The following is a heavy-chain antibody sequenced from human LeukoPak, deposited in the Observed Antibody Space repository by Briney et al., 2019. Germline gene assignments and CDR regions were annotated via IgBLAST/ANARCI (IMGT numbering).Heavy chain of an antibody. J-gene: IGHJ4*02. CDR2: ISGSSGYI. CDR1: GFTFSHYY. CDR3: GRDLPTVTSIDY. D-gene: IGHD4-17*01. V-gene: IGHV3-21*06. Sequence: GGSLRLSYAATGFTFSHYYMTWVRKAPGKGLEWVSSISGSSGYIFYADSVKGRFTISRDNAKNSLYLQMNSLRAEDTAVYYCGRDLPTVTSIDYWGQGTLVTVSS.